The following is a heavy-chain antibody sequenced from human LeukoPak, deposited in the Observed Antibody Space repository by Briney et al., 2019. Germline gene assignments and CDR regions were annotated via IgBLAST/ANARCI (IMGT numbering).Heavy chain of an antibody. Sequence: GGSLRLSCAASGFTLSSYSMNWVRQAPGKGLEWVSSISSSSSYIYYADSVKGRFTISRDNAKISLYLQMNSLRAEDTAVYYCASSTTRYCSSTSCYIHFDYWGQGTLVTVSS. CDR3: ASSTTRYCSSTSCYIHFDY. CDR1: GFTLSSYS. J-gene: IGHJ4*02. D-gene: IGHD2-2*02. V-gene: IGHV3-21*01. CDR2: ISSSSSYI.